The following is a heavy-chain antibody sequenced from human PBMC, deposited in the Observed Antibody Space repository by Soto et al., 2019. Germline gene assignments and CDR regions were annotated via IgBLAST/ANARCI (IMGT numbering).Heavy chain of an antibody. D-gene: IGHD6-13*01. CDR3: ASLSIAAAGTDYYYYGMDV. J-gene: IGHJ6*02. CDR2: IYYSGST. V-gene: IGHV4-39*01. CDR1: GGSISSSSYY. Sequence: SETLSLTCTASGGSISSSSYYWGWIRQPPGKGLEWIGSIYYSGSTYYNPSLKSRVTISVDTSKNQFSLKLSSVTAADTAVYYCASLSIAAAGTDYYYYGMDVWGQGTTVTVSS.